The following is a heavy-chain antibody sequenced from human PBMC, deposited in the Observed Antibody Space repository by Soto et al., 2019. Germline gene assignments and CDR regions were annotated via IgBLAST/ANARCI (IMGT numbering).Heavy chain of an antibody. Sequence: PGGSLRLSCTASGFTFSGYSMNWVRQAPGKGLEWVSYISSSSSTIYYADSVKGRFTISRDNAKNSLSLQMNSLRDEDTAVYYCVRDYRYGLDYWGQGTPVTVSS. CDR3: VRDYRYGLDY. CDR1: GFTFSGYS. V-gene: IGHV3-48*02. CDR2: ISSSSSTI. D-gene: IGHD3-10*01. J-gene: IGHJ4*02.